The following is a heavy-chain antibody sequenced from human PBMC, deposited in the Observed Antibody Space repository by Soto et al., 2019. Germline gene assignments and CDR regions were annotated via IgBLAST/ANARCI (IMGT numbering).Heavy chain of an antibody. V-gene: IGHV3-21*01. Sequence: GGSLSLSCEGSGFTVSSYSMNWVRQAPGKGLEWVSSISGSGGYIYYADSVKGRFTISRDNAKNALYLQMTSLVDEDKAVYYFARDHQSTPWYAADYWGTGELVPVSS. CDR3: ARDHQSTPWYAADY. D-gene: IGHD6-13*01. CDR2: ISGSGGYI. J-gene: IGHJ4*02. CDR1: GFTVSSYS.